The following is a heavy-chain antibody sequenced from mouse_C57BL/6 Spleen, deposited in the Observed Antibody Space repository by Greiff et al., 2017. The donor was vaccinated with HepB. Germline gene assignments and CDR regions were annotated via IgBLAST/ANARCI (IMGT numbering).Heavy chain of an antibody. CDR2: IYPGSGSI. D-gene: IGHD2-2*01. CDR1: GYTFTSYW. CDR3: ARSDGYDRAWGMDY. Sequence: VQLQQSGAELVKPGASVKMSCKASGYTFTSYWITWVKQRPGQGLEWIGDIYPGSGSINYNEKFKSKATLTVDTSSSTAYMQLSSLKSEDSAVYYCARSDGYDRAWGMDYLGQGTSVTVSS. V-gene: IGHV1-55*01. J-gene: IGHJ4*01.